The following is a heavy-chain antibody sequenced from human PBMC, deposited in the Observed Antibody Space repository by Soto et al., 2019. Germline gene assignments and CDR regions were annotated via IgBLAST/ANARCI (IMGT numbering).Heavy chain of an antibody. CDR3: ARDGLSSGYYHNYYYGMDV. CDR2: IYYSGST. CDR1: GGSIRSGCYY. V-gene: IGHV4-31*03. J-gene: IGHJ6*02. Sequence: SETQSLTCTVSGGSIRSGCYYWSWIRQHPGKGLEWIGYIYYSGSTYYNPSLKSRVTISVDTSKNQFSLKLSSVTAADTAVYYCARDGLSSGYYHNYYYGMDVWGQGTTVTVSS. D-gene: IGHD3-22*01.